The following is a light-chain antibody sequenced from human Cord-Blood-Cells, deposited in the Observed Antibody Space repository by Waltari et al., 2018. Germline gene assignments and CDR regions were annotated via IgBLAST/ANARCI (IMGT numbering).Light chain of an antibody. J-gene: IGKJ2*01. CDR1: QSVLYSSNNKNY. V-gene: IGKV4-1*01. CDR3: QQYYSTPYT. CDR2: WAS. Sequence: DIVMTQSPDSLAVSLGERATTNCKSSQSVLYSSNNKNYLACYQQKPGQPPKLLIYWASTRESGVPDRFSGSGSGTDFTLTISSLQAEDVAVYYCQQYYSTPYTFGQGTKLEIK.